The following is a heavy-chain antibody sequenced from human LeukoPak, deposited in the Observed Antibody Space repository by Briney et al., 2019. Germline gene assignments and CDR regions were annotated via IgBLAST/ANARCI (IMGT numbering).Heavy chain of an antibody. D-gene: IGHD6-13*01. CDR2: ISSSGYTM. J-gene: IGHJ2*01. V-gene: IGHV3-11*01. CDR1: GFTFSDYY. Sequence: GGSLRLSCAASGFTFSDYYMNWIRQAPGKGLEWVSYISSSGYTMYYADSVKGQFTISRDNAKNSLYLHMNSLSAEDTAVYYCARVGPAAAGRGYWYFDLWGRGTLVTVSS. CDR3: ARVGPAAAGRGYWYFDL.